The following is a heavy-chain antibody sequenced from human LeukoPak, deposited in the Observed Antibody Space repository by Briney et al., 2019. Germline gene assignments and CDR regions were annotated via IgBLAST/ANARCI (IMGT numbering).Heavy chain of an antibody. J-gene: IGHJ4*02. CDR3: ARTDYGDYLNY. Sequence: ASVKVSCTASGYTFTIYGISWVRQAPGQGLEWMGGIIPIFGTANYAQKFQGSVTITADESTSTAYMELSSLRSEDTAVYYCARTDYGDYLNYWGQGTLVTVSS. V-gene: IGHV1-69*13. CDR1: GYTFTIYG. D-gene: IGHD4-17*01. CDR2: IIPIFGTA.